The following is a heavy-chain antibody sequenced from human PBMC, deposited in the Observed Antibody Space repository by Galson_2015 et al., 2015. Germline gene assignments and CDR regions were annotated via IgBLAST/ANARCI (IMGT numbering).Heavy chain of an antibody. CDR3: ARSGGGGDYLRCYMEV. CDR1: GGTFSSYA. V-gene: IGHV1-69*13. CDR2: IIPIFGTA. Sequence: SVKVSCKASGGTFSSYAISWVRQAPGQGLEWMGGIIPIFGTANYAQKFQGRVTITADESTSTAYMELSSLRSEDTAVYYCARSGGGGDYLRCYMEVWGKGATVTVSS. D-gene: IGHD2-21*02. J-gene: IGHJ6*03.